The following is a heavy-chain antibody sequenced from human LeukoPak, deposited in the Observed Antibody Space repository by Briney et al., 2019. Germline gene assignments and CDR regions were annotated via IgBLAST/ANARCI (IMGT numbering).Heavy chain of an antibody. J-gene: IGHJ3*02. V-gene: IGHV4-30-2*01. Sequence: SETLSLTCTVSGGSISSGGYYWSWIRQPPGKGLEWIGYIYHSGSTYYNPSLKSRVTISVDRSKNQFSLKLSSVTAADTAVYYCARGDQLLFSRAFDIWGQGTMVTVSS. CDR2: IYHSGST. D-gene: IGHD2-2*01. CDR3: ARGDQLLFSRAFDI. CDR1: GGSISSGGYY.